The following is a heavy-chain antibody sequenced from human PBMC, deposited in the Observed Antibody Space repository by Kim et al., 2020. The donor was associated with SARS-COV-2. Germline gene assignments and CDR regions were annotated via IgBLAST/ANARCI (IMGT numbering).Heavy chain of an antibody. CDR3: AKDFPVLSNYYYYMDV. J-gene: IGHJ6*03. CDR2: ISYDGSNK. Sequence: GGSLRLSCAASGFTFSSYGMHWVRQAPGKGLEWVAVISYDGSNKYYADSVKGRFTISRDNSKNTLYLQMNSLRAEDTAVYYCAKDFPVLSNYYYYMDVWGKGTTVTVSS. D-gene: IGHD6-6*01. V-gene: IGHV3-30*18. CDR1: GFTFSSYG.